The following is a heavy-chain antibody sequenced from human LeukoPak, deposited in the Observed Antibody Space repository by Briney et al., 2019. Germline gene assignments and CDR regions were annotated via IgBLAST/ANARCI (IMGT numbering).Heavy chain of an antibody. J-gene: IGHJ4*02. Sequence: GESLKISCKGSGYNFTNYWISWVRQMPGKGLEWMGTIDPSDSYTNYSPSFQGHVTISADKSINSAYLQWSSLKTSDSAIYYCARHFYGDYAFDYWGQGTLVTVSS. V-gene: IGHV5-10-1*01. CDR1: GYNFTNYW. CDR2: IDPSDSYT. CDR3: ARHFYGDYAFDY. D-gene: IGHD4-17*01.